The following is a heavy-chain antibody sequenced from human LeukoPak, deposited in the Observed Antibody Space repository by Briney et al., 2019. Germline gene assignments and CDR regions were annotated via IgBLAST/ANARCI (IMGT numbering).Heavy chain of an antibody. J-gene: IGHJ5*02. CDR1: ELIFSDFC. Sequence: GGSLRLSCAASELIFSDFCMTWVRQSPGKGLEWVATISKDGREKYYVDSVKGRITISRDNARNSLYLQMNSLRAEDTAVYYCARRNILNWFDPWGQGTLVTVSS. CDR3: ARRNILNWFDP. V-gene: IGHV3-7*01. D-gene: IGHD2/OR15-2a*01. CDR2: ISKDGREK.